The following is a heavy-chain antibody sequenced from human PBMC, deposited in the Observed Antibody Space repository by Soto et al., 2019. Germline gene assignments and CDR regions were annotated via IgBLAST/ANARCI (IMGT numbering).Heavy chain of an antibody. J-gene: IGHJ4*02. CDR2: ISGSSASK. D-gene: IGHD4-4*01. Sequence: QVQLVESGGGLVKPGGSLTLSCAASGFIFNDYYMSWIRQAPGKGLEWVSIISGSSASKKYAGSGKGRFTISRDNAKKSLYLEMNSLRAEDTAVYYCGRYAAEVNTFFDYWGQGTLVTVSS. V-gene: IGHV3-11*06. CDR1: GFIFNDYY. CDR3: GRYAAEVNTFFDY.